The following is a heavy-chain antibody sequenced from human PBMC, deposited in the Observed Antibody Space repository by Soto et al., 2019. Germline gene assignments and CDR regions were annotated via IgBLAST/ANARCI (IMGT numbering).Heavy chain of an antibody. D-gene: IGHD1-26*01. Sequence: EVQLLESGGHLVQPGGSLRLSCAASGFTFISYAMSWVRQAPAKGLEWVSGLDSTGGSTYYADSVKGRFTNSRDNSKNTLYLQMSSLRAEDTAVYYCARVSLGASTITDYYYYGMDVWGHGTTVTVSS. CDR3: ARVSLGASTITDYYYYGMDV. CDR2: LDSTGGST. J-gene: IGHJ6*02. CDR1: GFTFISYA. V-gene: IGHV3-23*01.